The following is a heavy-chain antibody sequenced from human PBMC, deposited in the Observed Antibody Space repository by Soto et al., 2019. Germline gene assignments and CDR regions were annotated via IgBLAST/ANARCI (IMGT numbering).Heavy chain of an antibody. V-gene: IGHV3-23*01. CDR2: ISGSGAST. D-gene: IGHD2-15*01. Sequence: GGSLRLSCAASGITFSTYAMSWVRQAPGKGLEWVSGISGSGASTYYADSVKGRFTISRDNSKNTMYLQMNSLRAEDTAVYYCAKDLGYCSCGTCNPLPFDYWGQGTLVTVSS. CDR3: AKDLGYCSCGTCNPLPFDY. J-gene: IGHJ4*02. CDR1: GITFSTYA.